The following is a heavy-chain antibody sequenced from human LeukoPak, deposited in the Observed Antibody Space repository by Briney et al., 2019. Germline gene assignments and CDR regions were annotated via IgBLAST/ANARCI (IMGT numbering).Heavy chain of an antibody. V-gene: IGHV3-21*01. J-gene: IGHJ4*02. D-gene: IGHD3-22*01. CDR2: ISSSSSYI. CDR1: GFTFSSYA. Sequence: GGSLRLSCAASGFTFSSYAMSWVRQAPGKGLEWVSSISSSSSYIYYADSVKGRFTISRDNAENSLYLQMNSLRAEDTAVYYCARDSPRLFYDSSGYSLPDYWGQGTLVTVSS. CDR3: ARDSPRLFYDSSGYSLPDY.